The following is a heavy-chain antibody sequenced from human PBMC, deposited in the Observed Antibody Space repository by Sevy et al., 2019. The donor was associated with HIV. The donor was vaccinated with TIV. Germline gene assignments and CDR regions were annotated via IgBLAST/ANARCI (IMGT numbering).Heavy chain of an antibody. CDR3: AKDGLYGGDFEYFQD. Sequence: GGSLRLSCAASGFTFNNYAMTWVRQAPGKGLEWVSSMTGSGTTIYYGDSVKGRFTISRDNSKNTLYLQMNSLRAEDTAVYYCAKDGLYGGDFEYFQDWGQGTLVTVSS. V-gene: IGHV3-23*01. CDR1: GFTFNNYA. D-gene: IGHD2-21*02. CDR2: MTGSGTTI. J-gene: IGHJ1*01.